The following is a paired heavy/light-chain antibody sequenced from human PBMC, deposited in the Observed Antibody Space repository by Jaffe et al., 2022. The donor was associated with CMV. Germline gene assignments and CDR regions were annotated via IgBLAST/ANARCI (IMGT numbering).Light chain of an antibody. J-gene: IGKJ1*01. Sequence: ENVLTQSPGTLSLSPGERATLSCRASQSVSNNYLAWYQQKPGQPPRLLIYGASNRATGITVRFSGSGSGTDFTLTISRLEPEDFAVYYCQQYGSSPVTFGQGTKVEIK. CDR1: QSVSNNY. CDR3: QQYGSSPVT. CDR2: GAS. V-gene: IGKV3-20*01.
Heavy chain of an antibody. CDR1: GGSISSYY. Sequence: QVQLEESGPGLLKPSETLSLTCSISGGSISSYYWNWIRQPPGKGPQWIGYIYYSGNTNYNPSLKSRVTISIDTSKNQFSLNLYSVTAADTAVYYCARSSLTYYDFWTEFSPYMDVWGKGTTVIVSS. V-gene: IGHV4-59*12. CDR3: ARSSLTYYDFWTEFSPYMDV. J-gene: IGHJ6*03. CDR2: IYYSGNT. D-gene: IGHD3-3*01.